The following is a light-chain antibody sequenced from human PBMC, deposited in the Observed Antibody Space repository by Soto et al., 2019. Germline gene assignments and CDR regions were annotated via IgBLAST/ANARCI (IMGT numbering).Light chain of an antibody. CDR1: SSDVGGYNY. V-gene: IGLV2-14*01. CDR3: SSYTSSSTVV. J-gene: IGLJ2*01. Sequence: QSALTQPASVSGSPGQSITISCTGTSSDVGGYNYDSWYQQHPGKAPKLMIYDVSNRPSGVSNRFSGSKSVNTASLTISGLQAEDEAYYYCSSYTSSSTVVFGGGTKLTVL. CDR2: DVS.